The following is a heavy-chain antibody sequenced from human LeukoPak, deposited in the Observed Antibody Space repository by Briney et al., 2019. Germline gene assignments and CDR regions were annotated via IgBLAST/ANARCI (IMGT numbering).Heavy chain of an antibody. Sequence: KTSETLSLTCSVSGGSISSYYWNWIRQPPGKGLEWIGSIYYGGSTNYNASLRSRVTISVDSSKNQFSLKLSSVTAADTAVYYCARLQDSSGYCRYWGQGTLVTVSS. J-gene: IGHJ4*02. CDR3: ARLQDSSGYCRY. CDR2: IYYGGST. D-gene: IGHD3-22*01. CDR1: GGSISSYY. V-gene: IGHV4-59*08.